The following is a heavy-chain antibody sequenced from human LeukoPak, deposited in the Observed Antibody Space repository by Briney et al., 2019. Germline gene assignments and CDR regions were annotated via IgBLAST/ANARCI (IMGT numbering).Heavy chain of an antibody. V-gene: IGHV4-59*01. D-gene: IGHD5-12*01. Sequence: SETLSLTCTVSGGSISSYYWSWIRQPLGKGLEWIGYIYYSGSTNYNPSLKSRVTISVDTSKNQFSLKLSSVTAADTAVYYCARAPGGYSGYDFNFDYWGRGTLVTVSS. CDR2: IYYSGST. CDR3: ARAPGGYSGYDFNFDY. CDR1: GGSISSYY. J-gene: IGHJ4*02.